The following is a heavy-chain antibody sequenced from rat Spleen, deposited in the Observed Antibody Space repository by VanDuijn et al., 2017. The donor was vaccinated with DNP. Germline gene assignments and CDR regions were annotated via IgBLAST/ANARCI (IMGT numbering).Heavy chain of an antibody. V-gene: IGHV2-19*01. D-gene: IGHD1-10*01. J-gene: IGHJ3*01. CDR1: GFSLPDYS. Sequence: QVQLKESGPGMVQPSQTLSLTCTVSGFSLPDYSVHWVRQPPGKVLEWIAAISSGGVTFYNSALKSRLSISRDTSKSQVFLKMNSLQTEDTAIYFCTGQLGWFAYWGQGTLVTVSS. CDR2: ISSGGVT. CDR3: TGQLGWFAY.